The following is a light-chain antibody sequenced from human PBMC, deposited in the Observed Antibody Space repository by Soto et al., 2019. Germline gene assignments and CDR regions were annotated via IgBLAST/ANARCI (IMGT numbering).Light chain of an antibody. J-gene: IGKJ1*01. CDR1: QSISSW. CDR3: QQYNAYPWT. Sequence: DIQMTQSPSTLSASVGDRVTITCRASQSISSWLAWYQQKPGKAPKLLMYDASSLDSGVPSRFSGSGSGTEFTLTISSLQPDDFATYYCQQYNAYPWTFCQGTKVEIK. V-gene: IGKV1-5*01. CDR2: DAS.